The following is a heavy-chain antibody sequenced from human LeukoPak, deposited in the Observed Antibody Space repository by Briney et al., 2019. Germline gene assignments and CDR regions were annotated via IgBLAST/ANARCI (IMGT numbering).Heavy chain of an antibody. V-gene: IGHV3-21*01. J-gene: IGHJ2*01. D-gene: IGHD3-9*01. Sequence: GGSLRLSCAASGFTFSSYSMNWFRQAPGKGLEWVSSISSSSYMYYADSVKGRFTISRDNAKNSLYLQMNSLRAEDTAVYYCARVHYDILTANPGGYFDLWGRGTLVTVSS. CDR1: GFTFSSYS. CDR3: ARVHYDILTANPGGYFDL. CDR2: ISSSSYM.